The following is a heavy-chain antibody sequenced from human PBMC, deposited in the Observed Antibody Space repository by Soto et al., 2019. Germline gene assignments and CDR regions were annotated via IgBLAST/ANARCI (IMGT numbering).Heavy chain of an antibody. V-gene: IGHV2-5*02. CDR2: IYWDDDK. CDR1: GFSLRTSGVG. D-gene: IGHD3-10*01. Sequence: QITLKESGPTLVKPTQTLTLTCTFSGFSLRTSGVGVGWIRQPPGKALEWLALIYWDDDKRYSPSLKSRLTITKDPSKDQVVLAMTNMDPVDTATYYCARMYYYGSGSYYSGFDYWGQGTLVTVSS. CDR3: ARMYYYGSGSYYSGFDY. J-gene: IGHJ4*02.